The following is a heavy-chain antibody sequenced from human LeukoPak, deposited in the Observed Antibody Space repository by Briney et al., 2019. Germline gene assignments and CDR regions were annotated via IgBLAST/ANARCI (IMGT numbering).Heavy chain of an antibody. CDR3: ARDRGHIVVVPAAPVWFDP. CDR2: IIPIFGTA. CDR1: GYTFTSYG. J-gene: IGHJ5*02. V-gene: IGHV1-69*13. D-gene: IGHD2-2*01. Sequence: SVKVSCKASGYTFTSYGISWVRQAPGQGLEWMGGIIPIFGTANYAQKFQGRVTITADESTSTAYMELSSLRSEDTAVYYCARDRGHIVVVPAAPVWFDPWGQGTLVTVSS.